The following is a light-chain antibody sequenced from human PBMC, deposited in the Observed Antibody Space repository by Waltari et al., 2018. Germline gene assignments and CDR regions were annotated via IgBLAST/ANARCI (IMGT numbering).Light chain of an antibody. Sequence: QSALTQPASVSGSPGQSITLSCPGTNSDVGGYDYVSWYKQHPGKAPTLIIYDVSNRPSGVSNRFSGSKSGNTASLTISGLQAEDEADYYCNSYTSSSTRVFGGGTKLTVL. CDR1: NSDVGGYDY. V-gene: IGLV2-14*03. J-gene: IGLJ2*01. CDR2: DVS. CDR3: NSYTSSSTRV.